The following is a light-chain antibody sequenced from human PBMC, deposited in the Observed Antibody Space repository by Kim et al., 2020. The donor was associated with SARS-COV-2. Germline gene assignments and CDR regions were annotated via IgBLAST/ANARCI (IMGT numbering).Light chain of an antibody. J-gene: IGKJ1*01. Sequence: ASVGDKVPITCRASQRIGSWLAWYQQKPGKAPKLLIYQASVLDNGVPSRFSGSGSGTEFTLTISSLQPDDTATYYCQQYDSYPETFGQGTKVDIK. V-gene: IGKV1-5*03. CDR1: QRIGSW. CDR3: QQYDSYPET. CDR2: QAS.